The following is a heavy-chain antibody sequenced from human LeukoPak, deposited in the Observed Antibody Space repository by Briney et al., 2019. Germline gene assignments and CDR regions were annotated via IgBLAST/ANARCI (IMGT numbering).Heavy chain of an antibody. D-gene: IGHD2-2*01. CDR3: ARSGVQDIVVVPAAKKIMGYYYYMDV. J-gene: IGHJ6*03. Sequence: ASVKVSCEASGYTFTSYYMHWVRQAPGQGLEWMGIINPSGGSTSYAQKFQGRVTMTRDMSTSTVYMELSSLRSEDTAVYYCARSGVQDIVVVPAAKKIMGYYYYMDVWGKGTTVTVSS. V-gene: IGHV1-46*01. CDR2: INPSGGST. CDR1: GYTFTSYY.